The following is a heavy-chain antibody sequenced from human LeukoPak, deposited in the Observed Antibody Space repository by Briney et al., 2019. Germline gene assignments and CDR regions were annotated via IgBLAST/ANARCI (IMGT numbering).Heavy chain of an antibody. D-gene: IGHD2-2*02. J-gene: IGHJ4*02. CDR3: ARIPSGYCSSTSCYTFTGFTDLYYFDY. Sequence: SETLSPTCTVSGGSISSSSYYWGWIRQPPGKGLEWIGSIYYSGSTYSNPSLKRLVTISVDTSKNQFSLKLSSVTAADTAVYYCARIPSGYCSSTSCYTFTGFTDLYYFDYWGQGTLVTVSS. CDR1: GGSISSSSYY. V-gene: IGHV4-39*01. CDR2: IYYSGST.